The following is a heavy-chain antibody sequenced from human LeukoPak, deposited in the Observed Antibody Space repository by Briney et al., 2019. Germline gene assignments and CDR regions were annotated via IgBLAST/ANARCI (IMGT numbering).Heavy chain of an antibody. CDR3: ARGHSSSWYAYWFDP. V-gene: IGHV3-21*01. D-gene: IGHD6-13*01. CDR2: ISSSSSYI. Sequence: GGSLRLSCAASGFTFSSYSMNWVRQAPGKGLEWVSSISSSSSYIYYADSVKGRFTISRDNAKNSLYLQMNSLRAEDTAVYYCARGHSSSWYAYWFDPWGQGTLVTVSS. J-gene: IGHJ5*02. CDR1: GFTFSSYS.